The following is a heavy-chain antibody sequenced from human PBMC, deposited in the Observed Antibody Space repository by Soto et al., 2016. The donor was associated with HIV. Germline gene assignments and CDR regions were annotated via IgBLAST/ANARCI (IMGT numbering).Heavy chain of an antibody. J-gene: IGHJ1*01. V-gene: IGHV3-74*01. CDR2: INSDGSIT. CDR3: ASLSFYRDDSVSYEYFHH. D-gene: IGHD3-16*02. CDR1: GFTFSYYW. Sequence: EVQLVESGGDLAQPGGSLRLSCAASGFTFSYYWMHWVRQVPGKGLAWVSRINSDGSITDYADSVKGRFTISRDNAKNTLYLQMNSLRAEDTAVYYCASLSFYRDDSVSYEYFHHWGQGTLVTVSS.